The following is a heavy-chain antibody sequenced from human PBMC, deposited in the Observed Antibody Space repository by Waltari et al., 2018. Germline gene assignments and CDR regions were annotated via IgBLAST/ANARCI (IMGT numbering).Heavy chain of an antibody. Sequence: QVQLQQWGAGLLKPSETLSLTCAVYGGSFSGYYWSWIRQPPGKGLEWIGEINHSGSTNYNPALKSRVTISVDTSKNQFSLKLSSVTAADTAVYYCARGCRDSSSCGGPIDYWGQGTLVTVSS. D-gene: IGHD6-13*01. V-gene: IGHV4-34*01. CDR1: GGSFSGYY. J-gene: IGHJ4*02. CDR2: INHSGST. CDR3: ARGCRDSSSCGGPIDY.